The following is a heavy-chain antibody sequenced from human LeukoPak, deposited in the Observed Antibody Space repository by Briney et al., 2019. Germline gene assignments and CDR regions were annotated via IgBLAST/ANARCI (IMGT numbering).Heavy chain of an antibody. CDR2: IIPIFGTA. CDR3: ARGGDYGDSSDAFDI. V-gene: IGHV1-69*13. D-gene: IGHD4-17*01. CDR1: GGTFSRYA. J-gene: IGHJ3*02. Sequence: AASVKVSFKASGGTFSRYASSWVRQAPGQGLEWMGGIIPIFGTANYAQKFQGRVTITADESTSTAYMELSSLRSEDTAVYYCARGGDYGDSSDAFDIWGQGTMVTVSS.